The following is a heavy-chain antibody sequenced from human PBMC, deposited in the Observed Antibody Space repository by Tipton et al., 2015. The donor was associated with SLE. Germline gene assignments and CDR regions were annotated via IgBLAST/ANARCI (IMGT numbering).Heavy chain of an antibody. J-gene: IGHJ1*01. V-gene: IGHV4-59*01. Sequence: TLSLTCTVSGGSISSYYWSWIRQPPGKGLEWIGYIYYSGSTNYNPSLKSRVTISVDTSKNQFSLKLSSVTAADTAVYYCARSLGYCRGGSCYEYFQHWGQGTLVTVSS. D-gene: IGHD2-15*01. CDR3: ARSLGYCRGGSCYEYFQH. CDR1: GGSISSYY. CDR2: IYYSGST.